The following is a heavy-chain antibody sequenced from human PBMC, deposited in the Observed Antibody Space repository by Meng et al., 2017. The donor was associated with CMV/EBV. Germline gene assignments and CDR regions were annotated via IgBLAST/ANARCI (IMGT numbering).Heavy chain of an antibody. CDR2: IYYSGST. CDR1: GGSISSSSYY. CDR3: ARENTNWFDP. V-gene: IGHV4-39*02. Sequence: SETLSLTCTVSGGSISSSSYYWGWIRQPPGKGLEWIGSIYYSGSTYHNPSLKSRVTISVDTSKNQFSLKLSSVTAADTAVYYCARENTNWFDPWGQGTLVTVSS. J-gene: IGHJ5*02.